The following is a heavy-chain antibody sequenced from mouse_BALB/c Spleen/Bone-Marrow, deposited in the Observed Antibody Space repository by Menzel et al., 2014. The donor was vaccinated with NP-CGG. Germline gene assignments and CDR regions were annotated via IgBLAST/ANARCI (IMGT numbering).Heavy chain of an antibody. CDR3: ALLGNYGYFDV. V-gene: IGHV4-1*02. D-gene: IGHD2-1*01. CDR1: GFDFSRYW. CDR2: INPDSSTI. J-gene: IGHJ1*01. Sequence: VQLQQSGGGLVQPGGSLKLSCAASGFDFSRYWMSWVRQAPGKGLEWIGEINPDSSTINYTPSLKDKFIISGDNAKNTLYLQMSKVRSEDTALYYCALLGNYGYFDVWGAGPPVTVSS.